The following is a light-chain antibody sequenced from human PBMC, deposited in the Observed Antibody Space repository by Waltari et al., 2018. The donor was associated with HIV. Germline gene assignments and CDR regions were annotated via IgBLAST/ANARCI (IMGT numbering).Light chain of an antibody. CDR1: SSNIGAGYD. V-gene: IGLV1-40*01. Sequence: QSVLTQPPSVSGAPGQRVTISCPGSSNIGAGYDVQWYQQLPGTAPKLLIYGANNRPSGVPDRFSGSKSGASASLAIAGLQAEDEADYYCQSYDNSVSDSVVFGGGTRLTVL. CDR3: QSYDNSVSDSVV. J-gene: IGLJ3*02. CDR2: GAN.